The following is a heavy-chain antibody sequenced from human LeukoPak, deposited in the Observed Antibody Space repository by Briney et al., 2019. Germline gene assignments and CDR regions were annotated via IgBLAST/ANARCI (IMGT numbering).Heavy chain of an antibody. D-gene: IGHD3-10*01. CDR1: GFTFSSYG. CDR3: AKVSAVTRGHFDY. V-gene: IGHV3-33*06. CDR2: IWYDGSDK. J-gene: IGHJ4*02. Sequence: GRSLRLSCAASGFTFSSYGMHWVRQAPGKGLEWVAVIWYDGSDKYYADSVKGRFTISRDNSKDTLYLQINSLRAEDTAVYYCAKVSAVTRGHFDYWGQGNLVTVSS.